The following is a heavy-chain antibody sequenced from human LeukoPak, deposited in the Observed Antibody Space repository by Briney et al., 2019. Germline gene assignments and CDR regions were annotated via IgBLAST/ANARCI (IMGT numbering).Heavy chain of an antibody. CDR1: GYTLTKLS. J-gene: IGHJ4*02. CDR3: AIDTAMVEYYFDY. V-gene: IGHV1-24*01. D-gene: IGHD5-18*01. Sequence: ASVKVSCKVSGYTLTKLSMHWVRQAPRKGLEWMGGFDPEDGETIYAQKFQGRVTMTEDTSTDTAYMELSSLRSEDTAVYYCAIDTAMVEYYFDYWGQGTLVTVSS. CDR2: FDPEDGET.